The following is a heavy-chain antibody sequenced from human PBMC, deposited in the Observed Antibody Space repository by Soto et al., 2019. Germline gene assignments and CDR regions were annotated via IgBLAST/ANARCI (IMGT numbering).Heavy chain of an antibody. CDR3: ARDEDRQQLGGNYYYIMDV. CDR2: IMPIFRTP. V-gene: IGHV1-69*12. D-gene: IGHD3-16*01. J-gene: IGHJ6*02. Sequence: QVQLVQSGAEVKKPGSSVKVSCKASGGTFSSSAFSWVRQAPGQGLEWMGGIMPIFRTPDYAQKFQGRVTISADESTSTADMELRSLTSEDTGVYYCARDEDRQQLGGNYYYIMDVWGQGTTVTVSS. CDR1: GGTFSSSA.